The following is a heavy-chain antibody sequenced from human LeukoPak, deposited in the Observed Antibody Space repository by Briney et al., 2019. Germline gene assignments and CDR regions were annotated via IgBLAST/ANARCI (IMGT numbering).Heavy chain of an antibody. CDR2: INPNSGGT. CDR3: ARGAPYYYYYGMDV. V-gene: IGHV1-2*02. Sequence: GASVKVSCKASGYTFTGYYMHWVRQAPGQGLEWKGWINPNSGGTNYAQKFQGRVTMTRDTSISTAYMELSRLRSDDTAVYYCARGAPYYYYYGMDVWGQGTTVTVSS. J-gene: IGHJ6*02. CDR1: GYTFTGYY.